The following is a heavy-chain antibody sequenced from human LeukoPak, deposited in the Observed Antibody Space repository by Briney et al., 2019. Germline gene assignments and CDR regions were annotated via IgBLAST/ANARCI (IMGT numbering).Heavy chain of an antibody. CDR1: GYAFTGYN. CDR2: INPKSGGT. Sequence: ASVKVSCKASGYAFTGYNMHWVRQAPGQGLEWMGWINPKSGGTIFAQKFQGRVTMTRDTSISTAYMELSRLRSDDTAVYYCARGPFGYYYDTSGSLDHWGQGNPVTVSS. CDR3: ARGPFGYYYDTSGSLDH. J-gene: IGHJ4*02. V-gene: IGHV1-2*02. D-gene: IGHD3-22*01.